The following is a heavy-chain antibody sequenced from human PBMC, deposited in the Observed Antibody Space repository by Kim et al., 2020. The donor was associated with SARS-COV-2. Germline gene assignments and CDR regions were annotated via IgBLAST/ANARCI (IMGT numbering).Heavy chain of an antibody. CDR1: GFTFSSYW. CDR3: ARAGRVDKAMVQVVGYYYGMDV. V-gene: IGHV3-7*01. J-gene: IGHJ6*02. D-gene: IGHD5-18*01. CDR2: IKQDGSEK. Sequence: GGSLRLSCAASGFTFSSYWMSWVRQAPGKGLEWVANIKQDGSEKYYVDSVKGRFTISRDNAKNSLYLQMNSLRAEDTAVYYCARAGRVDKAMVQVVGYYYGMDVWGQGTTVTVSS.